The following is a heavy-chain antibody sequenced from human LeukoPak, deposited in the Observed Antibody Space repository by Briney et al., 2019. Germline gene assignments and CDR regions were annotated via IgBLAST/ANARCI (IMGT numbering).Heavy chain of an antibody. CDR2: ICNSGTTI. CDR1: GFPFNEYY. J-gene: IGHJ4*02. Sequence: PGVSLRLPCAASGFPFNEYYMSWMREAPGKAREGFLYICNSGTTINYADSVNVPFTFYRDNAKTSLNLQMNSLRAKDTAVYYCARAGRLQYGDYVAFDYWGQGTLVTVSS. CDR3: ARAGRLQYGDYVAFDY. V-gene: IGHV3-11*01. D-gene: IGHD4-17*01.